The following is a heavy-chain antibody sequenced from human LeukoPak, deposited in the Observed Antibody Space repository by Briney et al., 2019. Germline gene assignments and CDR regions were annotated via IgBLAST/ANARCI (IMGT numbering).Heavy chain of an antibody. CDR3: ASGLYSSSWLEYFQH. Sequence: GGSLRLSCAASGFTFSSYSMNWVRQAPGKGLEWVSSISSSSSYIYYADSVKGRFAISRDNAKNSMYLQMNRLKAEDTAVYYWASGLYSSSWLEYFQHWGQGTRVTVSS. CDR2: ISSSSSYI. V-gene: IGHV3-21*01. J-gene: IGHJ1*01. D-gene: IGHD6-13*01. CDR1: GFTFSSYS.